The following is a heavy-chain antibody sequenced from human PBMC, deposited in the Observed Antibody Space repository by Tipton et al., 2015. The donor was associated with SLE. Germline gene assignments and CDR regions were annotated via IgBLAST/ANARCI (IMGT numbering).Heavy chain of an antibody. CDR1: GGSISSYY. Sequence: TLSLTCTVSGGSISSYYWSWIRQPPGKGLEWIGYIYYSGSTNYNPSLKSRVTISVDTSKNQFSLKLSSVTAADTAVYYCVRSGDFWSGYFHWGQGALVTVSS. V-gene: IGHV4-59*08. CDR2: IYYSGST. J-gene: IGHJ4*02. CDR3: VRSGDFWSGYFH. D-gene: IGHD3-3*01.